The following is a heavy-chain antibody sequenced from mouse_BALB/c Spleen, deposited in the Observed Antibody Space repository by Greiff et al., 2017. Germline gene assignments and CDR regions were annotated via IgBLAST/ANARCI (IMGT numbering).Heavy chain of an antibody. D-gene: IGHD2-1*01. V-gene: IGHV1-54*01. Sequence: QVQLQQSGAELIRPGTSVKVSCKASGYAFTNYLIEWVKQRPGQGLEWIGVINPGSGGTNYNEKFKGKATLTADKSSSTAYMQLSSLTSDDYAVYFCARWGNYDGYYFDYWGQGTTLTVSS. CDR3: ARWGNYDGYYFDY. J-gene: IGHJ2*01. CDR2: INPGSGGT. CDR1: GYAFTNYL.